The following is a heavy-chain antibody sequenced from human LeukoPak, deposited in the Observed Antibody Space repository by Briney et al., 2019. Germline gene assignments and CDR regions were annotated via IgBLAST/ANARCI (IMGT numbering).Heavy chain of an antibody. D-gene: IGHD3-10*01. Sequence: GASVKVSCKASGGTFSSYAISWVRQAPGQGLEWMGGIIPSCGTANYAQKMQGRVTITADESTSIAYMELSGLGSEDTAVYYGARDPGIEHPFDPWGQGTLVTVSS. CDR2: IIPSCGTA. CDR3: ARDPGIEHPFDP. V-gene: IGHV1-69*13. J-gene: IGHJ5*02. CDR1: GGTFSSYA.